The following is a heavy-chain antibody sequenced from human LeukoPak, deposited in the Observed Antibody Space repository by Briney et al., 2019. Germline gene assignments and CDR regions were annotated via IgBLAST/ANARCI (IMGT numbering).Heavy chain of an antibody. V-gene: IGHV3-30-3*01. D-gene: IGHD6-25*01. CDR2: ISYDGSNK. Sequence: GGSLRLSRAASGFTFSSYAMHWVRQAPGKGLEWVAVISYDGSNKYYADSVKGRFTISRDNSKNTLYLQMNSLRAEDTAVYYCAREAARRGFDYWGQGTLVTVSS. CDR3: AREAARRGFDY. CDR1: GFTFSSYA. J-gene: IGHJ4*02.